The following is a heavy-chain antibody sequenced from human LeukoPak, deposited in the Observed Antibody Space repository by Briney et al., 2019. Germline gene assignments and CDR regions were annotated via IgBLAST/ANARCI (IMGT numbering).Heavy chain of an antibody. CDR1: GYIFTFYW. V-gene: IGHV5-51*01. J-gene: IGHJ4*02. CDR2: IHPGDSDT. D-gene: IGHD5-18*01. Sequence: GESLKISCKGSGYIFTFYWIAWVRRMPGKGLEWRGIIHPGDSDTRYSPSFQGQVTISADKSISTAYLQWSSLKASDTAMYYCARTTAMVLYYFDYWGQGTLDTASS. CDR3: ARTTAMVLYYFDY.